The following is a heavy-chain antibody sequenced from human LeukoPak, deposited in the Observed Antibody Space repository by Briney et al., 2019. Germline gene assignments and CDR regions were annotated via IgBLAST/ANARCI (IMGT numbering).Heavy chain of an antibody. CDR1: GYTFTSYG. CDR3: ARDDSSSWFTWFDP. Sequence: GASVKVSCKASGYTFTSYGISWVRQAPGQGLEWMGWISAYNGNTNYAQKLQGRVTMTTDTSTSTAYMELRSLRSDDTAVYYCARDDSSSWFTWFDPWGQGTLVTVSS. J-gene: IGHJ5*02. V-gene: IGHV1-18*01. D-gene: IGHD6-13*01. CDR2: ISAYNGNT.